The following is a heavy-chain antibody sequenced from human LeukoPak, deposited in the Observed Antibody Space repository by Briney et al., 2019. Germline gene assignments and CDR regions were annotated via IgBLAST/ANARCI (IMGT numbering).Heavy chain of an antibody. Sequence: SETLSLTCTVSGVSISIYYWSWVRQPPGKGLEWIGYIYNSGSTNYNPSLRSRATISADTSKNQFSLKLSSVTAADTAVYYCVRDRELNYWGQGILVTVSS. D-gene: IGHD1-26*01. CDR1: GVSISIYY. V-gene: IGHV4-59*01. CDR3: VRDRELNY. CDR2: IYNSGST. J-gene: IGHJ4*02.